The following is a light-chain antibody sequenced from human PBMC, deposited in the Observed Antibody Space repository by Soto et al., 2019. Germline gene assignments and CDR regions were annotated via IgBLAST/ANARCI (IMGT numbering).Light chain of an antibody. J-gene: IGKJ1*01. CDR3: QQVDSYPRT. CDR2: ASS. Sequence: DIQLPQSPSFLSASVGDRVAITCRASQGISSNLAWYQQKSGKAPTVLIYASSTLQTGVPSRFSGSGSGTDFSLTISSLHPEDVATYYCQQVDSYPRTFGQGTKVDI. CDR1: QGISSN. V-gene: IGKV1-9*01.